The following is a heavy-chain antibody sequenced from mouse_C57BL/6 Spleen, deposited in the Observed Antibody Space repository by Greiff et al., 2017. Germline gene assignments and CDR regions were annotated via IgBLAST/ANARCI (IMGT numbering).Heavy chain of an antibody. V-gene: IGHV1-62-2*01. D-gene: IGHD1-1*01. CDR3: ARHSRPSYYYGSSPYYAMDY. CDR2: FYPGSGSI. CDR1: GYTFTEYP. Sequence: QVQLQQSGAELVKPGASVKLSCKASGYTFTEYPIHWVKQRSGQGLEWIGWFYPGSGSIKYNEKFKDKATLTADKSSSTVYMELSRLTSEDSAVYFCARHSRPSYYYGSSPYYAMDYWGQGTSVTVSS. J-gene: IGHJ4*01.